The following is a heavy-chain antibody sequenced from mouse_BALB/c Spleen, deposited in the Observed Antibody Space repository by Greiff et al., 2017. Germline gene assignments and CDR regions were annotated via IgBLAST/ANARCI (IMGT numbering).Heavy chain of an antibody. D-gene: IGHD2-1*01. V-gene: IGHV3-2*02. CDR1: GYSITSDYA. J-gene: IGHJ2*01. CDR2: ISYSGST. Sequence: EVMLVESGPGLVKPSQSLSLTCTVTGYSITSDYAWNWIRQFPGNKLEWMGYISYSGSTSYNPSLKSRISITRDTSKNQFFLQLNSVTTEDTATYYCARFLYGNYVFDYWGQGTTLTVSS. CDR3: ARFLYGNYVFDY.